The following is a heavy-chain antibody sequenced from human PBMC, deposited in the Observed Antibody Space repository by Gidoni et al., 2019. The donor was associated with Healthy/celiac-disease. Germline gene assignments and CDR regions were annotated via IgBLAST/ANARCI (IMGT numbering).Heavy chain of an antibody. CDR3: ARGLYDELPPFYNYYYYMDV. V-gene: IGHV1-69*01. J-gene: IGHJ6*03. CDR2: IIPIFGTA. Sequence: QVQLVQSGAEVKKPGSSVKVSCKASGGTFSSYAISWVRQAPGQGLEWMGGIIPIFGTANYAQKFQGRVTITADESTSTAYMELSSLRSEDTAVYYCARGLYDELPPFYNYYYYMDVWGKGTTVTVSS. CDR1: GGTFSSYA. D-gene: IGHD3-10*01.